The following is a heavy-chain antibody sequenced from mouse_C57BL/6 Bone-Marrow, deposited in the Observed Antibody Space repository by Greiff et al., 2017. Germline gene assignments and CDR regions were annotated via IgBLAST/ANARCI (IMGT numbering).Heavy chain of an antibody. Sequence: EVQLQQSGPVLVKPGASVKLSCKASGYTFTAYYMNWVKQSHGQSLEWIGVVYPYNGGTSYNQKFTGKATLTVDKSTSTAYLELNSLTSEDTAVYYCARDWGRYFDVWGTGTTLTVSS. CDR2: VYPYNGGT. V-gene: IGHV1-19*01. CDR1: GYTFTAYY. CDR3: ARDWGRYFDV. J-gene: IGHJ1*03. D-gene: IGHD4-1*01.